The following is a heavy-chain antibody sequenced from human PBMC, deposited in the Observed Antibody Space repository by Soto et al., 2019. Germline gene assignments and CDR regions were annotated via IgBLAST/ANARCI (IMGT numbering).Heavy chain of an antibody. Sequence: QVQLVQSGAEVKKPGSSVKVSCKASGGTFSSYAISWVRQAPGQGLEWMGGIIPIFGTANYAQKFQGRVTITADESTSTDYRELSSLRSEDTAVYYCARDRGGGYYDSSGYYSAFDYWGQGTLVTVSS. CDR1: GGTFSSYA. D-gene: IGHD3-22*01. CDR3: ARDRGGGYYDSSGYYSAFDY. V-gene: IGHV1-69*01. J-gene: IGHJ4*02. CDR2: IIPIFGTA.